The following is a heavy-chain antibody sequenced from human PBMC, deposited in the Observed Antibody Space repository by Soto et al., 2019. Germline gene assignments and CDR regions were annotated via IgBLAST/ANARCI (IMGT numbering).Heavy chain of an antibody. Sequence: KASETLSLTCSVSGESIGGVGSWSWIRQFPGRGLEWIGCISSSGSTYYNPALNNRISLSLDTSQNQFSLKLLSVTAADTAIYYCARSGVTGIVIPSHWFDPWGQGTLVTVSS. CDR3: ARSGVTGIVIPSHWFDP. CDR1: GESIGGVGS. CDR2: ISSSGST. J-gene: IGHJ5*02. V-gene: IGHV4-31*03. D-gene: IGHD2-21*02.